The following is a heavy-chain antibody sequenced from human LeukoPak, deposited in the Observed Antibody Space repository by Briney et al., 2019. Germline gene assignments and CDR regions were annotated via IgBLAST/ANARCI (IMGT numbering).Heavy chain of an antibody. D-gene: IGHD3-3*01. CDR1: GFTFSSYS. CDR2: ISSISSYI. V-gene: IGHV3-21*01. J-gene: IGHJ3*02. CDR3: ARDRYDFWSGYPLTRAFDI. Sequence: GGSLRLSCAASGFTFSSYSMNWVRQAPGKGLEWVSSISSISSYIYYADSAKGRFTISRDNAKNSLYLQMNSLRAEDTAVYYCARDRYDFWSGYPLTRAFDIWGQGTMVTVSS.